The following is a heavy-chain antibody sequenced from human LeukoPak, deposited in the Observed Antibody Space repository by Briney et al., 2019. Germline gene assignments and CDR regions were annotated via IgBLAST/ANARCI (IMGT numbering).Heavy chain of an antibody. D-gene: IGHD6-13*01. CDR2: IYHSGST. Sequence: SETLSLTCTVSGGSISSGGYYWSWIRQPPGKGLEWIGYIYHSGSTYYNPSLKSRVTISVDRSKNQFSLKLSSVTAADTAVYYCATYNSSSLYYYYYMDVWGKGTTVTVSS. CDR1: GGSISSGGYY. J-gene: IGHJ6*03. CDR3: ATYNSSSLYYYYYMDV. V-gene: IGHV4-30-2*01.